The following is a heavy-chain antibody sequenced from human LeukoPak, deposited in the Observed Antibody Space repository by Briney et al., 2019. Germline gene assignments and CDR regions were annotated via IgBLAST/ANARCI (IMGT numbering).Heavy chain of an antibody. J-gene: IGHJ4*02. CDR2: IYHSGST. V-gene: IGHV4-38-2*02. CDR3: AREWGSGYYFDY. Sequence: ASETLSLTCTVSGYSISSGYYWGWIRQPPGKGLEWIGSIYHSGSTYYNPSLKSRVTISVDTSKNQFSLKLSSVTAADTAVYYCAREWGSGYYFDYWGQGTLVTVSS. D-gene: IGHD3-22*01. CDR1: GYSISSGYY.